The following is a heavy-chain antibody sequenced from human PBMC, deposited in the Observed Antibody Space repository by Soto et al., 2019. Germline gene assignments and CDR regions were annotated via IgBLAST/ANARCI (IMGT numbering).Heavy chain of an antibody. V-gene: IGHV1-46*01. D-gene: IGHD3-10*01. CDR1: GYTFTNYY. CDR3: ARDFSGPMDY. J-gene: IGHJ4*02. Sequence: QVQLLQSGSEVKKPGASVKVSCKASGYTFTNYYMHWVRQAPGQGLERMGIIYPSGGSTRNAQKFQGRVTMTRDTSTSTVYMELSSLRSEDTAVYYCARDFSGPMDYWGRGTLVTVSS. CDR2: IYPSGGST.